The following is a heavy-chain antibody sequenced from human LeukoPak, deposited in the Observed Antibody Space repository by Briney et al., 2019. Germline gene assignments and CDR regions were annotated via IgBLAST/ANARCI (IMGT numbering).Heavy chain of an antibody. D-gene: IGHD3-22*01. V-gene: IGHV4-59*01. CDR3: ARVTGYMIEDYFDY. CDR1: GGSISSYY. CDR2: IYYSGST. J-gene: IGHJ4*02. Sequence: SETLSLTCTVSGGSISSYYWSWIRQPPGKGLEWIGYIYYSGSTNYKPSLKSRVTISVETSKNQFSLKLRSVTAADTAVHYCARVTGYMIEDYFDYWGQGTLVTVSS.